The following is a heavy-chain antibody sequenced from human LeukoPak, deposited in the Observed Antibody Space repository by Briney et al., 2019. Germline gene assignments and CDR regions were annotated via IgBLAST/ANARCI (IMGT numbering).Heavy chain of an antibody. D-gene: IGHD2-21*02. J-gene: IGHJ5*02. CDR1: GFTFDDYG. CDR2: INWNGGST. Sequence: GGSLRLSCAASGFTFDDYGMSWVRQAPGKGLEWVSGINWNGGSTGYADSVEGRFTISRDNAKNSLYLQMNSLRAEDTALYYCARDANEHIVVVTARYNWFDPWGRGTLVTVSS. V-gene: IGHV3-20*04. CDR3: ARDANEHIVVVTARYNWFDP.